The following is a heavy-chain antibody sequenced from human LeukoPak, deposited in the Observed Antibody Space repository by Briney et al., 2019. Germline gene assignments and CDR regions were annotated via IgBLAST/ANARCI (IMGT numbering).Heavy chain of an antibody. CDR2: IIPIFGTA. J-gene: IGHJ5*02. CDR3: ARGYRAREGNWFDP. Sequence: GASVKVSCKASGYTFTSYYMHWVRQAPGQELEWMGGIIPIFGTANYAQKFQGRVTITADESTSTAYMELSSLGSEDTAVYYCARGYRAREGNWFDPWGQGTLVTVSS. CDR1: GYTFTSYY. D-gene: IGHD5-12*01. V-gene: IGHV1-69*13.